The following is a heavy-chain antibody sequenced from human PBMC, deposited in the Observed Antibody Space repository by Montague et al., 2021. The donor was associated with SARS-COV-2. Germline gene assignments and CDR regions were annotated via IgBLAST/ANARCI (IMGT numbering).Heavy chain of an antibody. CDR2: TYLRSSFYN. J-gene: IGHJ4*02. V-gene: IGHV6-1*01. Sequence: CAISGDSVSRRTVAWNWHRQSPSRGFEWLGRTYLRSSFYNDYALSVKSRLNIQPDSAKNQFSLQLTSVTPEDTAIYYCARQDTSGWLTFDYWGQGILVTVSS. CDR3: ARQDTSGWLTFDY. D-gene: IGHD6-19*01. CDR1: GDSVSRRTVA.